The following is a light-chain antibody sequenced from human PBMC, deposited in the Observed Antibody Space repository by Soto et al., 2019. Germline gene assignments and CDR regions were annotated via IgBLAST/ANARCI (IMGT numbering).Light chain of an antibody. J-gene: IGKJ5*01. CDR1: QSFRGL. CDR2: DAY. Sequence: EVVLTQSPVTLSLSPGERATLSCRASQSFRGLLAWYQQKPGQAPRLLIYDAYNRATGIPPRFSGSGSGTDFTLTISSLEPEDSAVYYCQQRHMWPITFGQGTRXXIK. CDR3: QQRHMWPIT. V-gene: IGKV3-11*01.